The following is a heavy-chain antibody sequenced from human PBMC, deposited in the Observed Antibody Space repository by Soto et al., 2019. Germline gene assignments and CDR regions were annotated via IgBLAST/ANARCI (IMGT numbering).Heavy chain of an antibody. D-gene: IGHD3-3*01. CDR2: INHSGST. CDR1: GGSFSGYY. V-gene: IGHV4-34*01. J-gene: IGHJ6*02. Sequence: KASETLSLTCAVYGGSFSGYYWSWIRQPPGKGLEWIGEINHSGSTNYNPSLKSRVTISVDTSKNQFSLKLSSVTAADTAVYYCARGPSYYDFWSGYPYYYYGMDVWGQGTTVTVSS. CDR3: ARGPSYYDFWSGYPYYYYGMDV.